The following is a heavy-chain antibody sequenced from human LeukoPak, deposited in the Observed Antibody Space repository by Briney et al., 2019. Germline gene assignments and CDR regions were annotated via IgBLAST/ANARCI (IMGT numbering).Heavy chain of an antibody. CDR2: IGSSSSTT. V-gene: IGHV3-48*02. Sequence: GGSLRPSCAASGFTFSTYSMKGGRHGPGRGLEWGSYIGSSSSTTYYAASVKSRFTITRDNAKNSLYLQMNSLRDEDTAVYYCARRGLGRHDASDIWGQGKMVTVSS. J-gene: IGHJ3*02. CDR1: GFTFSTYS. D-gene: IGHD3-16*01. CDR3: ARRGLGRHDASDI.